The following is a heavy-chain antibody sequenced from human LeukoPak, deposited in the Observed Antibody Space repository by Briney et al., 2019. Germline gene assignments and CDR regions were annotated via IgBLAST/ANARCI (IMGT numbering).Heavy chain of an antibody. CDR3: ARDSSGLDY. CDR2: IKQDGSEK. V-gene: IGHV3-7*01. J-gene: IGHJ4*02. D-gene: IGHD3-22*01. CDR1: GFTFSNAW. Sequence: GGSLRLSCAASGFTFSNAWMSWVRQAPGKGLEWVANIKQDGSEKYYVDSVKGRFTISRDNAKNSLYLQMNSLRAEDTAVYYCARDSSGLDYWGQGTLVTVSS.